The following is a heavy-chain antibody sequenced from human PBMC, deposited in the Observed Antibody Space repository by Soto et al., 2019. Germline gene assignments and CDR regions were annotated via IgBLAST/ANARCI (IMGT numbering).Heavy chain of an antibody. CDR2: IYPGDSDT. Sequence: GESLKISCKGSGYSFTSYWIGWVRQMPGKGLEWMGIIYPGDSDTRYSPSFQGQVTISADKSISTAYLQWSSLKASDTAMYYCARQVGRITIFGVVISADAFDIWGQGTMVTVSS. V-gene: IGHV5-51*01. CDR1: GYSFTSYW. D-gene: IGHD3-3*01. CDR3: ARQVGRITIFGVVISADAFDI. J-gene: IGHJ3*02.